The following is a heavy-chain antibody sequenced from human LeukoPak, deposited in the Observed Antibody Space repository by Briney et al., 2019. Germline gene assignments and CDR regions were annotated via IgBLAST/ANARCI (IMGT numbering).Heavy chain of an antibody. CDR3: ATDLHDYGDYIRLN. V-gene: IGHV3-15*01. Sequence: PGRSLRLSCAASGFTFSSYSMSWVRQAPGKGLEWVGSIKSKTDGGTIDYAAPVKGRFTISRDDSKNTLYLQMNSLETEDTAVYYCATDLHDYGDYIRLNWGQGTLVTVSS. CDR1: GFTFSSYS. CDR2: IKSKTDGGTI. D-gene: IGHD4-17*01. J-gene: IGHJ4*02.